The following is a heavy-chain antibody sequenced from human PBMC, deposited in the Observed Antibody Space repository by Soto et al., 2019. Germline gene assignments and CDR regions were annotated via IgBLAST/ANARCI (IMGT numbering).Heavy chain of an antibody. D-gene: IGHD6-6*01. Sequence: SVKVSCKASGCTFSSYAISWVRQAPGQGLEWMGGIIPIFGTANYAQKFQGRVTITADESTSTAYMELSSLRSEDTAVYYCARAYSSSSRGYYYGMDVWGQGTTVTVSS. CDR3: ARAYSSSSRGYYYGMDV. J-gene: IGHJ6*02. CDR1: GCTFSSYA. CDR2: IIPIFGTA. V-gene: IGHV1-69*13.